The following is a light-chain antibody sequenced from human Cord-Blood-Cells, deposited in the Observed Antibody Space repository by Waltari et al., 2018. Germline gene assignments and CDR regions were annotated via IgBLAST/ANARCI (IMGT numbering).Light chain of an antibody. CDR1: QSVSSY. CDR2: DAS. Sequence: EIVLTQSPATLSLSPGERATLSCRASQSVSSYLAWYQQKPGQAPRLLIYDASNRATGIPARFSGSRSATDFTLTISSLEPEDFAVYYCQQRSNWPTFGPGTKVDIK. CDR3: QQRSNWPT. V-gene: IGKV3-11*01. J-gene: IGKJ3*01.